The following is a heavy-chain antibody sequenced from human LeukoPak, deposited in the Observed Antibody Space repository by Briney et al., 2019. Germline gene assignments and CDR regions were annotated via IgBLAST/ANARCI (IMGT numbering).Heavy chain of an antibody. Sequence: ASVKVSCKASGYTFTSYGISWVRQAPGQGLEWMGWISAYNGNTNYAQKLQGRVTMTTDTSTSTAYMELRSLRSDDTAVYYCARIYYDILTAQGNAFDIWGQGTMVTVSS. CDR2: ISAYNGNT. V-gene: IGHV1-18*01. J-gene: IGHJ3*02. CDR1: GYTFTSYG. CDR3: ARIYYDILTAQGNAFDI. D-gene: IGHD3-9*01.